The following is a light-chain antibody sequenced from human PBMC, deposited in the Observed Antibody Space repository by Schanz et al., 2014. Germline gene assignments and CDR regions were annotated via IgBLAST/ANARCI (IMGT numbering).Light chain of an antibody. V-gene: IGKV3-15*01. CDR3: QQRSNWPVT. J-gene: IGKJ5*01. CDR1: QSVSSN. CDR2: GAS. Sequence: ETVMTQSPDTLSVSPGERATLSCRASQSVSSNLAWYQQKPGQAPRLLIYGASTRATGIPARFSGSGSGTEFTLAISSLEPEDFAVYYGQQRSNWPVTFGQGTRLEIK.